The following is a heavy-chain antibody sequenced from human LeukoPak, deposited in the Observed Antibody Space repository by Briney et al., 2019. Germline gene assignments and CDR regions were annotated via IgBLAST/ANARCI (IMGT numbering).Heavy chain of an antibody. V-gene: IGHV4-59*01. CDR1: GGSISSYY. J-gene: IGHJ6*02. D-gene: IGHD5-18*01. CDR3: ARDSTTNSNTAMVTGDYYYYGMDV. CDR2: IYYSGST. Sequence: PSETLSLTCTVSGGSISSYYWSWIRQPPGKGLEWIGYIYYSGSTNYNPSLKSRVTISVDTSKNQFSLKLSSVTAADTAVYYCARDSTTNSNTAMVTGDYYYYGMDVWGQGTTVTVSS.